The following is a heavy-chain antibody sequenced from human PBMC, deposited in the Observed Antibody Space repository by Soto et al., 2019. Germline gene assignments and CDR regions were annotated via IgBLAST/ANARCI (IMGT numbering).Heavy chain of an antibody. D-gene: IGHD2-2*01. CDR1: GGSIRSGGYS. CDR3: AVSRDGYSMDV. J-gene: IGHJ6*02. Sequence: SETLSLTCAVSGGSIRSGGYSWSWLRQPPGKGLEWIGYIYYSGSTYYNPSLKSRVTISVDTSKDQFSLKLSSVTAADTAVYYCAVSRDGYSMDVWGQGTTVTVSS. CDR2: IYYSGST. V-gene: IGHV4-31*11.